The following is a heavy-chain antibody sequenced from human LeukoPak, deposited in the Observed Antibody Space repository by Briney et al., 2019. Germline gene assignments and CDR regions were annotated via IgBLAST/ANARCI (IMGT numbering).Heavy chain of an antibody. CDR2: INWNSGSI. J-gene: IGHJ3*02. V-gene: IGHV3-9*01. CDR1: GFTFDDYA. D-gene: IGHD3-9*01. CDR3: AKGGDADILKSHDAFDI. Sequence: PGGSLRLSCAGSGFTFDDYAMHWVRQPPGKGLEWVSGINWNSGSIGYADSVKGRFTISRDNAKNSLYLQMNSLRAEDTALYYCAKGGDADILKSHDAFDIWGQGTMVTVSS.